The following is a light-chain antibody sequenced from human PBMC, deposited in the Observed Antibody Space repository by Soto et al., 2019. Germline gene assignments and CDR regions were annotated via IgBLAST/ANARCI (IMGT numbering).Light chain of an antibody. CDR3: QQRRSWPPTIT. Sequence: ELVFTQSPATLSVSPGERATLSCRASQSVSTYLAWYQQRPGQAPRLLIHDASYRATDTPPRSSGSGSGTAFTLTIGSLEPDDFAVYYCQQRRSWPPTITFGQGTRLEIK. V-gene: IGKV3-11*01. J-gene: IGKJ5*01. CDR1: QSVSTY. CDR2: DAS.